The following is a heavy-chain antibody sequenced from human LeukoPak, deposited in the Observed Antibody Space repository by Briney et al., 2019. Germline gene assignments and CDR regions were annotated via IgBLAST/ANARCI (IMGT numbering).Heavy chain of an antibody. CDR2: IYHSGNT. CDR1: VYSLISDYY. J-gene: IGHJ4*02. CDR3: ARAGYSNGLDY. Sequence: SETLSLTCSVSVYSLISDYYWGWIPQPPGKGLEWIGSIYHSGNTYYNPSLKSRVTILIDTSKNQFSLKLNSVTAADTAVYYCARAGYSNGLDYWGQGTLVTVSS. V-gene: IGHV4-38-2*02. D-gene: IGHD6-19*01.